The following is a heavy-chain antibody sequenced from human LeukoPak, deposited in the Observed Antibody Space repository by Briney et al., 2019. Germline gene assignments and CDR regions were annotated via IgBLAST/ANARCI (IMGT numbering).Heavy chain of an antibody. V-gene: IGHV3-74*01. Sequence: PGGSLRLSCAASGFTFSSYWMHWVRQAPGKGLAWVSRINSDGSSTSYADSVKGRFAISRDNAKNTLYLQMNSLRAEDTAVYYCARDDRIAAAGTDYWGQGTLVTVSS. J-gene: IGHJ4*02. D-gene: IGHD6-13*01. CDR3: ARDDRIAAAGTDY. CDR2: INSDGSST. CDR1: GFTFSSYW.